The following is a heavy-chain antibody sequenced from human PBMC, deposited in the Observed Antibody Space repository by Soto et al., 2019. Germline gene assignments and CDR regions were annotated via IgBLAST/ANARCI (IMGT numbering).Heavy chain of an antibody. V-gene: IGHV4-39*01. Sequence: QLQLQESGPGLVKPSETLSLTCTVSGGSIISSSYYWGWIRQPPGKGLEWIGNIYNSRTTYYNPSLKSRVTISADTSKNQSSLKLSSVTAADTAVYYCASPVDYGGNSGHAFDIWGQGTTVTVSS. CDR3: ASPVDYGGNSGHAFDI. CDR2: IYNSRTT. J-gene: IGHJ3*02. CDR1: GGSIISSSYY. D-gene: IGHD4-17*01.